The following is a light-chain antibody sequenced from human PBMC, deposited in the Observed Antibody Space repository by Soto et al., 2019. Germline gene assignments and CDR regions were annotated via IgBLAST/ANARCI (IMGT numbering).Light chain of an antibody. J-gene: IGLJ1*01. V-gene: IGLV1-44*01. CDR2: TNY. CDR3: AAWDDSLNGHV. Sequence: QSVLTQPPSASGTPGQRVTISCSGSSSNIGTNPVNWYQQLPGTAPKLLIYTNYQRPSGVSDRFSGSKSGTSASLAISGLQSEDEADYYCAAWDDSLNGHVFGTGTKLTVL. CDR1: SSNIGTNP.